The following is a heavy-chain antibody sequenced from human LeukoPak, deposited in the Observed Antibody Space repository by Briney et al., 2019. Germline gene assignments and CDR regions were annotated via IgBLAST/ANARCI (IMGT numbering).Heavy chain of an antibody. CDR1: GFTFISHT. CDR3: AKDEGLIVVGTLDY. Sequence: PGGSLRLSCAASGFTFISHTMSWIRQAPGKGLEWVSGVSGNGANTYYADSVKGRFTISRDNSKNTLYLQMNSLRAEDTAVYYCAKDEGLIVVGTLDYWGQGTLVTVSS. CDR2: VSGNGANT. V-gene: IGHV3-23*01. J-gene: IGHJ4*02. D-gene: IGHD3-22*01.